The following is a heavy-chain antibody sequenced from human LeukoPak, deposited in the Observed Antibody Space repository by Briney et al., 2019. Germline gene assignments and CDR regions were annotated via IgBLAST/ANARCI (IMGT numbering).Heavy chain of an antibody. CDR2: ISYDGSNK. CDR1: GFTFSSYG. CDR3: AKDEMATMAGAFDI. V-gene: IGHV3-30*18. D-gene: IGHD5-24*01. Sequence: GGPLRLSCAASGFTFSSYGMHWVRQAPGKGLEWVAVISYDGSNKYYADSVKGRFTISRDNSKNTLYLQMNSLRAEDTAVYYCAKDEMATMAGAFDIWGQGTMVTVSS. J-gene: IGHJ3*02.